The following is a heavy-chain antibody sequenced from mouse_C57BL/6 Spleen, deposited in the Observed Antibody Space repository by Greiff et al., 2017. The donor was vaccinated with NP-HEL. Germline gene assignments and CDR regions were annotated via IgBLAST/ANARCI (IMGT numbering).Heavy chain of an antibody. CDR2: INYDGSST. D-gene: IGHD2-1*01. CDR1: GFTFSDYY. V-gene: IGHV5-16*01. J-gene: IGHJ1*03. CDR3: ARDLYYGNYGYFDV. Sequence: SGFTFSDYYMAWVRQVPEKGLEWVANINYDGSSTYYLDSLKSRFIISRDNAKNILYLQMSSLKSEDTATYYCARDLYYGNYGYFDVWGTGTTVTVSS.